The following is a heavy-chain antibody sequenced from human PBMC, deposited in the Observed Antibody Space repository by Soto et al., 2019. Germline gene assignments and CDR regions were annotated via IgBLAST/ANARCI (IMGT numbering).Heavy chain of an antibody. Sequence: ASVKVSCKASGYTFTSYGISWVRQAPGQGLEWMGWISAYNGNTSYAQKLQGRVTMTTDTSTSTAYMELRSLRSDDTAVYYCARDPRGLLWFGELVSYYYYMDVWGKGTTVTVSS. J-gene: IGHJ6*03. D-gene: IGHD3-10*01. V-gene: IGHV1-18*01. CDR1: GYTFTSYG. CDR3: ARDPRGLLWFGELVSYYYYMDV. CDR2: ISAYNGNT.